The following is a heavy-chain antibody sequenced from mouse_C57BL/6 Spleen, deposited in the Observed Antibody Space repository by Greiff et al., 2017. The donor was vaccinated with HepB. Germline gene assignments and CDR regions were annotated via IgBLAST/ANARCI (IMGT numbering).Heavy chain of an antibody. V-gene: IGHV1-62-2*01. Sequence: LMKPGASVKLSCKASGYTFTEYTIHWVKQRSGQGLEWIGWFYPGSGSIKYNEKFKDKATLTADKSSSTVYMELSRLTSEDSAVYFCARHEGDYYGSSLYYFDYWGQGTTLTVSS. CDR2: FYPGSGSI. D-gene: IGHD1-1*01. J-gene: IGHJ2*01. CDR3: ARHEGDYYGSSLYYFDY. CDR1: GYTFTEYT.